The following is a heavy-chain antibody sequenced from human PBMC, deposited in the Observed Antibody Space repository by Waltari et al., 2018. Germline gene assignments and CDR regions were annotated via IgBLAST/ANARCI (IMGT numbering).Heavy chain of an antibody. D-gene: IGHD2-2*01. CDR3: ARGGYCSSTSFYGMDV. CDR1: GGSISSYY. V-gene: IGHV4-59*01. CDR2: IYYSGST. Sequence: QVQLQESGPGLVKPSETLSLTCTVSGGSISSYYWSWIRQPPGKGLEWIGYIYYSGSTNYHPSLKSRVTIAVEKSKNQFSLELSSVTDAETAVYYWARGGYCSSTSFYGMDVWGQGTTVNVSS. J-gene: IGHJ6*02.